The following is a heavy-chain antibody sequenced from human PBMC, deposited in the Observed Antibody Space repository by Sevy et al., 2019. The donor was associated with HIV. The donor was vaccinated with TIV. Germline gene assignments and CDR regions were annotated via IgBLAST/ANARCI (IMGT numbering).Heavy chain of an antibody. V-gene: IGHV3-21*01. J-gene: IGHJ6*02. Sequence: GGSLRLSCAASGFTFSSYSMNWVRQAPGKGLEWVSSISSSSYIYYADSVKGRFTISRDNAKNSLYLQMNSLRAEDTAVYYCAREMVRGVYGMDVWGQGTTVTVSS. CDR1: GFTFSSYS. CDR2: ISSSSYI. D-gene: IGHD3-10*01. CDR3: AREMVRGVYGMDV.